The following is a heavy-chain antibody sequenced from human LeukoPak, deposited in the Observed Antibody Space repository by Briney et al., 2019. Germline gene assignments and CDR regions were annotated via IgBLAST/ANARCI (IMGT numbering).Heavy chain of an antibody. Sequence: GGSLRLSCAASGFTFSDHYMSWIRLAPGKGLEWVSSISTSGTTMYYADSVKGRFTISRDNAKNSLYLQMNSLRAKDTAVYYCARSGHCISTSCYSIWRRSLYGMDVWGQGTTVTVSS. J-gene: IGHJ6*02. D-gene: IGHD2-2*02. CDR3: ARSGHCISTSCYSIWRRSLYGMDV. CDR2: ISTSGTTM. V-gene: IGHV3-11*01. CDR1: GFTFSDHY.